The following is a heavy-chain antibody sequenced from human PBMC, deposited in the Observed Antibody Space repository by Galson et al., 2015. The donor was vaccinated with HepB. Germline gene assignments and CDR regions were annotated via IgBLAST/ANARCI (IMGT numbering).Heavy chain of an antibody. J-gene: IGHJ3*02. Sequence: SVKVSCKVSGYTLTELSMHWVRQAPGKGLEWMGGFDPEDGETIYAQKFQGRVTMTEDTSTDTAYMELSSLRSEDTAVYYCATDRPDYDYVWGSYRKGTDAFDIWGQGTMVTVSS. CDR3: ATDRPDYDYVWGSYRKGTDAFDI. V-gene: IGHV1-24*01. CDR2: FDPEDGET. CDR1: GYTLTELS. D-gene: IGHD3-16*02.